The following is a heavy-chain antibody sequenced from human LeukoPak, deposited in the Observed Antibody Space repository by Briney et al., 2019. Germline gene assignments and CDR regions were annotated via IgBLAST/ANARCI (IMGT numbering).Heavy chain of an antibody. CDR1: GGTFSSYA. CDR2: IIPIFGTA. CDR3: AREAGYCSSTNCYHHLDNYYGMDV. D-gene: IGHD2-2*01. Sequence: VASVKVSCKASGGTFSSYAISWVRQAPGQGLEWMGGIIPIFGTANYAQQFQGRVTITTDESTSTAYMELSSLRSEDTAVYYCAREAGYCSSTNCYHHLDNYYGMDVWGQGTTVTVSS. V-gene: IGHV1-69*05. J-gene: IGHJ6*02.